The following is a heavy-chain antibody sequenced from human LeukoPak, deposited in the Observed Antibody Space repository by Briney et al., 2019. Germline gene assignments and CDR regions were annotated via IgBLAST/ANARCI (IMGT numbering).Heavy chain of an antibody. V-gene: IGHV3-23*01. CDR2: ISGSGGST. Sequence: SCKASGGTFSSYAMSWVRQAPGKGLEWVSAISGSGGSTYYADSVKGRFTISRDNSKNTLYLQMNSLRAEDTAVYYCAKGHKDFDYWGQGTLVTVSS. J-gene: IGHJ4*02. CDR1: GGTFSSYA. CDR3: AKGHKDFDY.